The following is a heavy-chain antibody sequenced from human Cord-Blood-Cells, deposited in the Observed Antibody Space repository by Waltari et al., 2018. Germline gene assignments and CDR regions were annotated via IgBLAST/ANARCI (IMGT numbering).Heavy chain of an antibody. CDR3: ARLGMGGDY. V-gene: IGHV4-34*01. J-gene: IGHJ4*02. CDR2: INHSGST. CDR1: GGSFSGYY. D-gene: IGHD7-27*01. Sequence: QVQLQQWGAGLLKPSETLSLTCAVYGGSFSGYYWSWIRQPPGKGLGWIGEINHSGSTTYNPSLKSRVTISVDTAKNQLSLKLSSVTAADTAVYYCARLGMGGDYWGQGTLVTVSS.